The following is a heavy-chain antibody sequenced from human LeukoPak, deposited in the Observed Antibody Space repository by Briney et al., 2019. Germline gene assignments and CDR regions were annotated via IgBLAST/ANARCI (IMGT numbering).Heavy chain of an antibody. V-gene: IGHV4-34*01. D-gene: IGHD3-10*01. CDR3: ARGPSIITMVRGVQI. J-gene: IGHJ3*02. CDR1: GGSFSGYY. CDR2: INHSGST. Sequence: SETLSLTCAVYGGSFSGYYWSWIRQPPGKGLEWIGEINHSGSTNYNSSLKSRVTISVDTSKNQFSLKLSSVTAADTAVYYCARGPSIITMVRGVQIWGQGTMVTVSS.